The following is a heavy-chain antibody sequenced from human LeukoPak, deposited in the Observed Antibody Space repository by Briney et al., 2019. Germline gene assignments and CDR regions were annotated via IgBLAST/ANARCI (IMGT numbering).Heavy chain of an antibody. D-gene: IGHD3-22*01. J-gene: IGHJ3*02. V-gene: IGHV4-39*07. CDR3: ARVDYYGSSGYGAFDI. Sequence: SETLSLTCTVSGGSISSSSYYWGWIRQPPGKGLEWIGSIYYSGSTYYNPSLKSRVTISVDTSKNQFSLKLSSVTAADTAVYYCARVDYYGSSGYGAFDIWGQGTMVTVSS. CDR1: GGSISSSSYY. CDR2: IYYSGST.